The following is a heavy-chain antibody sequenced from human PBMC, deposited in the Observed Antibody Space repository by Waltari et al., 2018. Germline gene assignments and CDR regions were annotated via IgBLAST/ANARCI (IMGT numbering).Heavy chain of an antibody. V-gene: IGHV4-34*01. D-gene: IGHD4-17*01. CDR1: GGSFSGYY. CDR3: AREDYGGNSGFDY. J-gene: IGHJ4*02. CDR2: INHSGST. Sequence: QVQLQQWGAGLLKPSETLSLTCAVYGGSFSGYYWSWIRQPPGKGLEWNGEINHSGSTNYNPSLKSRVTISVDTSKNQFSLKLSSVTAADTAVYYCAREDYGGNSGFDYWGQGTLVTVSS.